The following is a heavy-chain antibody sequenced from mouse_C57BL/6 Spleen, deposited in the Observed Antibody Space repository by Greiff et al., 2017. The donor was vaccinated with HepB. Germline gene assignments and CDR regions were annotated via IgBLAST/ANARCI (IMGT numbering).Heavy chain of an antibody. V-gene: IGHV5-6*01. CDR2: ISSGGSYT. CDR1: GFTFSSYG. J-gene: IGHJ1*03. Sequence: DVHLVESGGDLVKPGGSLKLSCAASGFTFSSYGMSWVRQTPDKRLEWVATISSGGSYTYYPDSVKGRFTISRDNAKNTLYLQMSSPKSEDTAMYYCARQGYDYDGWYFDVWGTGTTVTVSS. D-gene: IGHD2-4*01. CDR3: ARQGYDYDGWYFDV.